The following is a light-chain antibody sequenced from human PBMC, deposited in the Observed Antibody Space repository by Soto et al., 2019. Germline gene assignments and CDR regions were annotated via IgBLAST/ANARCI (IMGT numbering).Light chain of an antibody. CDR1: KGFSRS. Sequence: IQLTQSQPPLSASVGASVPITCRASKGFSRSLAWYQQKPGRAPKLLISAASTLQSGVPSRFSGTGSGTDFTLSISSLQPEDFATYYCQQLNTYPVTFGGGTKVDVK. CDR2: AAS. CDR3: QQLNTYPVT. V-gene: IGKV1-9*01. J-gene: IGKJ4*01.